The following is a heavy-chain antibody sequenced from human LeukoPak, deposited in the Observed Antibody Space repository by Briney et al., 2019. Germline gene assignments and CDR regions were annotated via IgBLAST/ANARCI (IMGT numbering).Heavy chain of an antibody. D-gene: IGHD4-17*01. CDR1: GYTFTGYY. CDR3: ARDSSDYGPYRNDY. V-gene: IGHV1-2*02. J-gene: IGHJ4*02. CDR2: INPNSGGT. Sequence: PPASVKVSCKASGYTFTGYYMHWVRQAPGQGLKWMGWINPNSGGTNYAQKFQGRVTMTRDTSISTAYMELSRLRSDDTAVYYCARDSSDYGPYRNDYWGQGTLVTVSS.